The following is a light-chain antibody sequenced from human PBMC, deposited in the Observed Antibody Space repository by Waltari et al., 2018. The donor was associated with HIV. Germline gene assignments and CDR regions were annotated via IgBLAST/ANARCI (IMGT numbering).Light chain of an antibody. CDR3: QQYNHWPWT. CDR1: QSVTTN. J-gene: IGKJ1*01. Sequence: EIVMTQSPDTLSVSPGESATLSCRASQSVTTNLAWYQQKPGQAPRLLFYGSSTRATGPPDRFSGSGSGTEFTLTISSLQSEDSAVYYCQQYNHWPWTFGQGTTVEIK. V-gene: IGKV3-15*01. CDR2: GSS.